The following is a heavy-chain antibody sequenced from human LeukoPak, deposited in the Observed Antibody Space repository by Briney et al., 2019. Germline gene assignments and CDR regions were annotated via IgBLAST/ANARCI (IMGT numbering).Heavy chain of an antibody. Sequence: GGSLRLSCAASGFTFSSYSMNWVRQAPGKGLEWVSSISSSSSYIYYADSVEGRFTISRDNAKNSLYLQMDSLRAEDTAVYYCARDPRIAVAGNPWFDPWGQEPWSPSPQ. D-gene: IGHD6-19*01. CDR2: ISSSSSYI. V-gene: IGHV3-21*01. CDR1: GFTFSSYS. J-gene: IGHJ5*02. CDR3: ARDPRIAVAGNPWFDP.